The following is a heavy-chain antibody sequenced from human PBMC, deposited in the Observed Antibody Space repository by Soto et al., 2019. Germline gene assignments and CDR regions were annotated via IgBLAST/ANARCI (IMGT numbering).Heavy chain of an antibody. J-gene: IGHJ5*02. D-gene: IGHD5-18*01. CDR3: ARSGYSYGWSWFDP. V-gene: IGHV1-69*12. Sequence: QVQLVQSGAEVKKPGSSVKVSCKASGGTFSSYAISWVRQAPGQGLEWMGGIIPIFGTANYAQKFQGRVTXXAXEXXSTAYMELSSLRSEDTAVYYCARSGYSYGWSWFDPWGQGTLVTVSS. CDR2: IIPIFGTA. CDR1: GGTFSSYA.